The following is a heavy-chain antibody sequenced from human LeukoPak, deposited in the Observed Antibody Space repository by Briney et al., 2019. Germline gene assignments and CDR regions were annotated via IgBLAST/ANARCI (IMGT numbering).Heavy chain of an antibody. Sequence: ASVKVSCKASAYTFTVYWMHWVRQAPGEGLEWMGWINPNSGATNYAQKFQGRVTMSRDTSISTAYMELTSLRSDDTAVYYCIRGGGSSWFDSWGQGTLVTVSS. CDR2: INPNSGAT. J-gene: IGHJ5*01. CDR1: AYTFTVYW. V-gene: IGHV1-2*02. CDR3: IRGGGSSWFDS. D-gene: IGHD6-13*01.